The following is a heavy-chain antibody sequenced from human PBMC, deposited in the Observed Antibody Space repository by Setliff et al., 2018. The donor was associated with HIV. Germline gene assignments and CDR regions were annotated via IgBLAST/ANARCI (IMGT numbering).Heavy chain of an antibody. V-gene: IGHV3-20*04. Sequence: GSLRLSCAPSGFNFGDLAMSWVRQAPGKGLQWVAGISWNGGRIFYADSVKGRFTISRDNAKNSLYLQMNSLRDEDTALYYCAKGFYYDSGDGRVRAFDIWGQGTMVTVSS. CDR1: GFNFGDLA. CDR2: ISWNGGRI. J-gene: IGHJ3*02. CDR3: AKGFYYDSGDGRVRAFDI. D-gene: IGHD3-22*01.